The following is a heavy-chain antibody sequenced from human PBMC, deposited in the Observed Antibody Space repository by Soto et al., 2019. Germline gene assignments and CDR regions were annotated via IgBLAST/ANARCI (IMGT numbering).Heavy chain of an antibody. CDR1: GGSFSSYA. CDR2: IIPIFCTA. D-gene: IGHD2-8*01. CDR3: ASYEPDCTKGVCYEEGYYYGMDV. J-gene: IGHJ6*02. V-gene: IGHV1-69*12. Sequence: QVQLVQSGAEVKKPGSSVKVSCKASGGSFSSYAISWVRQAPGQGLEWMGGIIPIFCTANYAQKFQGRVTITAEESTSTAYMELSRPRTEDTAVYKSASYEPDCTKGVCYEEGYYYGMDVWGQGTTVTVSS.